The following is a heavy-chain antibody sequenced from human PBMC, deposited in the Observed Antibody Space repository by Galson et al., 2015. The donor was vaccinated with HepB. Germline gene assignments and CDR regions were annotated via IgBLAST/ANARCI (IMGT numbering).Heavy chain of an antibody. CDR1: GFGFDTHA. CDR2: ISGNGDST. J-gene: IGHJ5*01. D-gene: IGHD5-18*01. Sequence: LRLSCAASGFGFDTHAMRWVRQAPGTGLEWIPGISGNGDSTFYGDSVTGRFTVSRDNSKNILFLQMNSLRAEDTGLYFCAKGYGLFDSWGQGILVTVSS. V-gene: IGHV3-23*01. CDR3: AKGYGLFDS.